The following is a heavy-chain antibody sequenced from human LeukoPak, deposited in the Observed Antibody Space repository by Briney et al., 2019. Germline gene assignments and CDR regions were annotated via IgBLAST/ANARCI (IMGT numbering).Heavy chain of an antibody. J-gene: IGHJ3*02. Sequence: ASVKVSCKASGYTFTSYYMHWVRQAPGQGLEWMGIINPSGGSTSYAQKFQGRVTMTRDTSTSTVYMELSSLRSGDTAVYYCARAQNYYDSSGYYYRNAFDIWGQGTMVTVSS. CDR1: GYTFTSYY. CDR3: ARAQNYYDSSGYYYRNAFDI. D-gene: IGHD3-22*01. V-gene: IGHV1-46*01. CDR2: INPSGGST.